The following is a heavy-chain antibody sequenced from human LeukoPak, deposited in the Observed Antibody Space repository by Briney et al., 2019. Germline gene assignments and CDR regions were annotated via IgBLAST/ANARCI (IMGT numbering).Heavy chain of an antibody. J-gene: IGHJ4*02. CDR3: ARLSDYYGSGSDFRLFDY. V-gene: IGHV4-39*01. CDR1: GGSISSSSYY. CDR2: IYYSGST. D-gene: IGHD3-10*01. Sequence: WETLSLTCTVSGGSISSSSYYWGWIRQPPGKGREWIGSIYYSGSTYYNPSLKSRVTISVDTSKNQFSLKLSSVTAADTAVYYCARLSDYYGSGSDFRLFDYWGQGTLVTVSS.